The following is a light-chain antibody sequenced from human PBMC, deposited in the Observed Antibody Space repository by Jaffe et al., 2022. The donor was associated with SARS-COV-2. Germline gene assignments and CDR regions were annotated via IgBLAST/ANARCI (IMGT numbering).Light chain of an antibody. J-gene: IGKJ4*01. V-gene: IGKV1-39*01. CDR1: QSISIY. CDR3: QQSYGTPLLT. CDR2: AAS. Sequence: DIQMTQSPSSLSASVGDRVTITCRASQSISIYLNWYQQKPGKAPKVLIYAASNLQSGVPSRFSGSGSGTDFTLSISSLQPEDFATYYCQQSYGTPLLTFGGGTKVEI.